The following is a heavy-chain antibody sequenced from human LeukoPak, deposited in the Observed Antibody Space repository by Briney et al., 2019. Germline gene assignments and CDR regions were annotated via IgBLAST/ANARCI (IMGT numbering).Heavy chain of an antibody. CDR3: ARLVDSSGWYAFDY. Sequence: SETLSLTCTVSGGSISSGGYYWSWIRQHPGKGLEWIGSIYYSGSTYYNPSLESRVTISVDTSKNQFSLKLSSLTAADTAVYSCARLVDSSGWYAFDYWGQGTLVTVSS. D-gene: IGHD6-19*01. J-gene: IGHJ4*02. CDR1: GGSISSGGYY. V-gene: IGHV4-39*01. CDR2: IYYSGST.